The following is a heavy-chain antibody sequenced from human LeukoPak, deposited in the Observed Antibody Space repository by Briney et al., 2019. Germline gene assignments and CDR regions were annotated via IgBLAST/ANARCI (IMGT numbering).Heavy chain of an antibody. CDR3: ARSLSLAYCGGDCSNAFDI. J-gene: IGHJ3*02. V-gene: IGHV1-69*06. CDR1: GYTFGSYA. Sequence: GASVKVSCKASGYTFGSYAISWVRQAPGQGLEWMGGIIPIFGTANYAQKFQGRVTITADKSTSTAYMELSSLRSEDTAVYYCARSLSLAYCGGDCSNAFDIWGQGTMVTVSS. CDR2: IIPIFGTA. D-gene: IGHD2-21*02.